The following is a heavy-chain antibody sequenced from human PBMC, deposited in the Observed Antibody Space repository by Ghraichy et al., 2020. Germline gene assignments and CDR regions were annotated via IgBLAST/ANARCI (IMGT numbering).Heavy chain of an antibody. CDR1: GYIFTEYV. Sequence: SVKVSCKASGYIFTEYVINWVRQAPGQGPEWMGWINTDTGNPTYAQGFTGRFVFSLDTSVTTAYLQISSLEAEDTAVYYCARDRLGIEAAGYFDYWGQGTLVTVSS. D-gene: IGHD6-13*01. CDR3: ARDRLGIEAAGYFDY. J-gene: IGHJ4*02. CDR2: INTDTGNP. V-gene: IGHV7-4-1*02.